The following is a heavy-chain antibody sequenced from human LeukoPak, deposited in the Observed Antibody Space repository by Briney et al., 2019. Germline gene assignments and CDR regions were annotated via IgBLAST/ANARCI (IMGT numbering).Heavy chain of an antibody. CDR3: AREGFYGSGSSPTFYFDY. D-gene: IGHD3-10*01. CDR2: ISDSGGST. J-gene: IGHJ4*02. Sequence: GGSLRLSCAASGFTLSSYAMSWDRQTPGKGLEWVSGISDSGGSTVYADSIKGRFIISRDNSKNMLYLQMNSLRAEDTAVYYCAREGFYGSGSSPTFYFDYWGQGTLVTVCS. CDR1: GFTLSSYA. V-gene: IGHV3-23*01.